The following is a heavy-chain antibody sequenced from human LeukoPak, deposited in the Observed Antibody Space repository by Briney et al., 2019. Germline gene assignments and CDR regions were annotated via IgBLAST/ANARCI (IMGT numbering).Heavy chain of an antibody. CDR1: GGSISSYY. J-gene: IGHJ3*02. CDR3: ARSKSHYDILTGYTLGTFDI. Sequence: SETLSLTCTVSGGSISSYYWSWIRQPPGKGLEWIGYIYYSGSTNYNPSLKSRVTISVDTSKNQFSLKLSSVTAADTAVYYCARSKSHYDILTGYTLGTFDIWGQGTMVTVSS. D-gene: IGHD3-9*01. CDR2: IYYSGST. V-gene: IGHV4-59*08.